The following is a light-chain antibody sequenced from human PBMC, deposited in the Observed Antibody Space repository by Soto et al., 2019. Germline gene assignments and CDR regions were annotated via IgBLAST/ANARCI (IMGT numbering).Light chain of an antibody. CDR2: EGS. CDR1: SSDVGSYNL. CDR3: CSYAGFKSVV. V-gene: IGLV2-23*01. Sequence: QSALTQPASVSGSPGQSITISCTGSSSDVGSYNLVSWYQHHPGKAPKLMIYEGSKRPSGVSNRFSGSKSGNTASLTISGLQAEDEADYYCCSYAGFKSVVFGGGTKLTVL. J-gene: IGLJ2*01.